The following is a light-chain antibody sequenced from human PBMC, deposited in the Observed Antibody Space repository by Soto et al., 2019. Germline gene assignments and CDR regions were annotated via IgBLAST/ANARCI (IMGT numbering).Light chain of an antibody. CDR3: QQLDSYPET. Sequence: DIQLTQSPSFLSASVGDRVTITCRASQGIRSYLAWYQQKPGKAPNLLIFGASTLQSGVPSRFSGSGSGTEFTLTISSLQPEDFATYYCQQLDSYPETFGQGTKVEIK. CDR1: QGIRSY. V-gene: IGKV1-9*01. CDR2: GAS. J-gene: IGKJ1*01.